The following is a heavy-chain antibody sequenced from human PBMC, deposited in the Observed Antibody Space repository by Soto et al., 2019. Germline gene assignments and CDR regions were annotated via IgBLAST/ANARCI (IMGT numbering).Heavy chain of an antibody. D-gene: IGHD1-26*01. J-gene: IGHJ4*02. V-gene: IGHV2-26*01. Sequence: VTLKESGPVLVKPTETLTLTCSVSGFSLSNARGGVSWIRQPPGKALEWLAHIFSNDEKSYSTSLKSRLPSSSDTSTSQVVLTMTNMDPVDTATYYCARHGRGVGARPLDYWGQGTLVTVSS. CDR1: GFSLSNARGG. CDR3: ARHGRGVGARPLDY. CDR2: IFSNDEK.